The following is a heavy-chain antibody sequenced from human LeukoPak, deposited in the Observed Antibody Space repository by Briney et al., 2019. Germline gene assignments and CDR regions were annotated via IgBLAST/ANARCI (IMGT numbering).Heavy chain of an antibody. J-gene: IGHJ3*02. CDR2: IDWDDDK. D-gene: IGHD6-13*01. Sequence: SGPTLVNPTQTLTLTCTFSGFSLSTSGMCVSWIRQPPGKALEWLARIDWDDDKYYGTSLTARLAISKDTSKNQVVLTMTNMDPVDTSTYYCARIRPPPHAIAAAGVNAFDIWGQGTTVTVSS. CDR1: GFSLSTSGMC. CDR3: ARIRPPPHAIAAAGVNAFDI. V-gene: IGHV2-70*11.